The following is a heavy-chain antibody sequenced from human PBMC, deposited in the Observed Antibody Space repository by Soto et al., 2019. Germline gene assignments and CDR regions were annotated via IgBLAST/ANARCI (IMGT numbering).Heavy chain of an antibody. CDR3: ARAEDYDFWSGPPKYFDN. CDR1: GFTFRIYW. D-gene: IGHD3-3*01. V-gene: IGHV3-7*03. J-gene: IGHJ4*02. Sequence: GGSLRLSCATSGFTFRIYWMTWVRHAPGKGPEWVANIKPDGSEKQYVDSVKGRFTVSRDNAKKSLDLQMNSLRVEDTAVYYCARAEDYDFWSGPPKYFDNWGQGTQVTVSS. CDR2: IKPDGSEK.